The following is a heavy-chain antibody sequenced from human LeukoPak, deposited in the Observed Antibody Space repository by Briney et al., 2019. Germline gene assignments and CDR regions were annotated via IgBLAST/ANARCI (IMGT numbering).Heavy chain of an antibody. D-gene: IGHD3-3*01. CDR3: ATRITIFGVEAFDY. Sequence: ASVKVSCKVSGYTHTELSMHWVRQAPGKGLEWMGGFDPEDGETIYAQKFQGRVTMTEDTSTDTAYMELSSLRSEDTAVYYCATRITIFGVEAFDYWGQGTLVTVSS. V-gene: IGHV1-24*01. CDR1: GYTHTELS. J-gene: IGHJ4*02. CDR2: FDPEDGET.